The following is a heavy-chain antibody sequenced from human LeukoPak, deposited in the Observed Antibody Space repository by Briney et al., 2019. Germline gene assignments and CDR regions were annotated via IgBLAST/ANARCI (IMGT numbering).Heavy chain of an antibody. Sequence: GGSLRLSCAASGFTLSSYAMSWVRQAPGKGLEWVSAISGSGGSTYYADSVKGRFTISRDNSKNTLYLQMNSLRAEDTAVYYCAKDLDYYGSGSYIWGQGTLVTVSS. V-gene: IGHV3-23*01. J-gene: IGHJ4*02. CDR2: ISGSGGST. CDR1: GFTLSSYA. D-gene: IGHD3-10*01. CDR3: AKDLDYYGSGSYI.